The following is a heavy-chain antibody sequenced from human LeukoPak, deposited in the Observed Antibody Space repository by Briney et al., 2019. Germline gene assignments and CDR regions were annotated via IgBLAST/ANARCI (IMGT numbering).Heavy chain of an antibody. V-gene: IGHV4-59*01. J-gene: IGHJ4*02. CDR2: IYYSGST. D-gene: IGHD6-13*01. CDR1: GGSISSYY. CDR3: ARDSISAGIPDY. Sequence: SETLSLTCTVSGGSISSYYWSWIRQPPGKGLEWIGYIYYSGSTNYNPSLKSRVTISVDTSKNQFSLKLSSVTAADTAVYYCARDSISAGIPDYWGQGTLVTVSS.